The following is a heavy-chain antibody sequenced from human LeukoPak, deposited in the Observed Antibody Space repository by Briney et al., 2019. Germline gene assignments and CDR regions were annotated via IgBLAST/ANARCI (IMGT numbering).Heavy chain of an antibody. CDR1: GFTVSSNY. J-gene: IGHJ6*04. V-gene: IGHV3-53*01. CDR3: AREVLWFGELTSYGMDV. CDR2: IYSDGST. D-gene: IGHD3-10*01. Sequence: GGSLRLSCAASGFTVSSNYMSWVRQAPGKGLEWVSVIYSDGSTYYADSVKGRFTISRDNSKNTLYLQMNSLRAEDTAVYYCAREVLWFGELTSYGMDVWGKGTTVTVSS.